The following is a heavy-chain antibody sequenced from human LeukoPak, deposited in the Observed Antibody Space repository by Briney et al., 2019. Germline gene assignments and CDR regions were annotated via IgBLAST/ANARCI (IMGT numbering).Heavy chain of an antibody. CDR3: ARGLIRQSAFDI. Sequence: SETLSLTCTVSGGSISSYYWSWIRQPPGKGLGWIAYIYYSGGTNYNPSLKSRVTISIDTSKNQFSLKLNSVTAADTAVYYCARGLIRQSAFDIWGQGTMVTVSS. CDR1: GGSISSYY. CDR2: IYYSGGT. D-gene: IGHD2-8*01. J-gene: IGHJ3*02. V-gene: IGHV4-59*01.